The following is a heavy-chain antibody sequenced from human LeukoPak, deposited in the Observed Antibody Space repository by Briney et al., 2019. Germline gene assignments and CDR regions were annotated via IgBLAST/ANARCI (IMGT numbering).Heavy chain of an antibody. CDR3: ARDQGSSGYYDNWYFDL. Sequence: GGSLRLSCAASGFTFSSYSMNWVRQAPGKGLEWVSSISSSSSYIYYADSVKGRFTISRDNAKNSLYLQMNSLRAEDTAVYYCARDQGSSGYYDNWYFDLWGRGTLVTVSS. D-gene: IGHD3-22*01. J-gene: IGHJ2*01. CDR1: GFTFSSYS. V-gene: IGHV3-21*01. CDR2: ISSSSSYI.